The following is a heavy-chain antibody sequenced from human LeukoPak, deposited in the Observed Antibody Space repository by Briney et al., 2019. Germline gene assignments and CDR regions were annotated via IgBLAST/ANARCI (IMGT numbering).Heavy chain of an antibody. CDR3: VRAPYYSGIEHYFDH. Sequence: GGSLRLSCAASGFAFSVYWMTWVRQAPGKGLEWVANIKQDGSEKYLVDSVKGRFTISRDNAKGSLYLQMNSMRAEDTAVYYCVRAPYYSGIEHYFDHWGQGILVTVSS. CDR2: IKQDGSEK. D-gene: IGHD3-22*01. CDR1: GFAFSVYW. J-gene: IGHJ4*02. V-gene: IGHV3-7*03.